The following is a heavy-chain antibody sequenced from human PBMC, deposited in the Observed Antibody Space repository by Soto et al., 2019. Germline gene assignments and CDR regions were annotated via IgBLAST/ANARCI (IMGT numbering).Heavy chain of an antibody. CDR2: IDWDDDK. J-gene: IGHJ6*02. CDR3: ARIKGCPRYYGMDV. Sequence: SGPTLVNPTQTLTLTCTFSGFSLSTSGMCVSWIRQPPGKALEWLALIDWDDDKYYSTSLKTRLTISKDTSKNQVVLTMTNMDPVDTATYYCARIKGCPRYYGMDVWGQGTTVTVSS. CDR1: GFSLSTSGMC. V-gene: IGHV2-70*01. D-gene: IGHD2-15*01.